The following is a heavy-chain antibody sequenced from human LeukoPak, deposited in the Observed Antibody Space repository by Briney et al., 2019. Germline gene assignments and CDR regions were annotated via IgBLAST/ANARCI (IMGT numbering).Heavy chain of an antibody. J-gene: IGHJ1*01. V-gene: IGHV3-7*01. D-gene: IGHD2-8*02. CDR2: TNQDGSEK. CDR3: ARELVVGPAEYFQH. CDR1: GFIFSSSW. Sequence: PGESLRLSCAASGFIFSSSWMSWVRQAPGKGLEWVANTNQDGSEKYYLESVRGRFTIFRDNAKNSLYLQMNSLRAEDTAVYYWARELVVGPAEYFQHWGQGSLDTVSS.